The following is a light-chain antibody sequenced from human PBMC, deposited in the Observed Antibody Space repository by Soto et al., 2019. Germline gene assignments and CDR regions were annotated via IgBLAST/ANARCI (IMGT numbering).Light chain of an antibody. CDR3: SSYAGSSTYV. Sequence: QSALTQPPSASGSPGQLVTISCTGTSSDVADYQYVSWYQQHPGKAPKLMIYEVNKRPSGIPDRFSGSKSGSTASLTVSGLQPEDEADYYCSSYAGSSTYVFGTGTKVTVL. CDR2: EVN. CDR1: SSDVADYQY. J-gene: IGLJ1*01. V-gene: IGLV2-8*01.